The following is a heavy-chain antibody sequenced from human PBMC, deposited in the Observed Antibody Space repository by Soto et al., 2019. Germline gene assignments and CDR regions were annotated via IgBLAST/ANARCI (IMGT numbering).Heavy chain of an antibody. Sequence: QVQLVQSGAEVKKPGSSVKVSCKASGGTFSSYAISWVRQAPGQGLEWMGGIIPIFGTANYAQKFQGRVTITADESTSTAYMDLSSLRSEDTAVYYCASSPLGIPTGSYYYYGTDVWGQGTTVTVSS. J-gene: IGHJ6*02. V-gene: IGHV1-69*01. CDR3: ASSPLGIPTGSYYYYGTDV. D-gene: IGHD3-9*01. CDR2: IIPIFGTA. CDR1: GGTFSSYA.